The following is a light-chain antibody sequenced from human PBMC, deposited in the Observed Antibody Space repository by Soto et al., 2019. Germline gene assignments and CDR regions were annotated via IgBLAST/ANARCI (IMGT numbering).Light chain of an antibody. V-gene: IGLV3-21*02. Sequence: SYELTQPPSVSVAPGQTARITCLGNNIGSKIVHWYQQKPGQAPVLVVYDDTDRPSGIPERFSGSNSANTATLTISRVEAGDEAVYYCQVWDLSRDHRGVFATGPKATVL. CDR2: DDT. CDR3: QVWDLSRDHRGV. CDR1: NIGSKI. J-gene: IGLJ1*01.